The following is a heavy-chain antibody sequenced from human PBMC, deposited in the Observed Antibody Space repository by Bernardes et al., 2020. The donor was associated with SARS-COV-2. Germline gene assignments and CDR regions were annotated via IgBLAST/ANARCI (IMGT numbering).Heavy chain of an antibody. V-gene: IGHV3-66*02. D-gene: IGHD3-10*01. CDR2: IYSDGST. Sequence: GGSLRLSCAASGFTVSSNYMNWVRQAPGKGLEWVSVIYSDGSTNSADSVKSRFTISRDNSKNTLYLQMNSLRAEDTAVYYCARGRDFDYWGQGTLVTVSS. J-gene: IGHJ4*02. CDR3: ARGRDFDY. CDR1: GFTVSSNY.